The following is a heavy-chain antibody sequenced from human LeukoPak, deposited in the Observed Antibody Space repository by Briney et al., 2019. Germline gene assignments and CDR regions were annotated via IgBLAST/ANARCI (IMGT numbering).Heavy chain of an antibody. CDR1: GGSISTSNYY. CDR2: IFYSGST. J-gene: IGHJ4*02. D-gene: IGHD3-10*01. CDR3: ARDSPAYGIFDY. Sequence: SETLSLTCTVSGGSISTSNYYWGWIRQPPGKGLEWIGNIFYSGSTYYSPSLNSRVTISVDTSKNQFSLKLSSVTAADTAMYYCARDSPAYGIFDYWGQGTLVTVSS. V-gene: IGHV4-39*07.